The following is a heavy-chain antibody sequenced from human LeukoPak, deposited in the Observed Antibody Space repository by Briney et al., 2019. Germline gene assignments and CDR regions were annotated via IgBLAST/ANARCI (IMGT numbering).Heavy chain of an antibody. CDR3: AREYSGSPSTDY. Sequence: GGSLRLSCAASGFTFSSYSMNWVRQAPRKGLEWVSSISSSSSYIYYADSVKGRFTISRDNTKNSLYLQMNSLRAEDTAVYYCAREYSGSPSTDYWGQGTLVTVSS. CDR1: GFTFSSYS. D-gene: IGHD1-26*01. V-gene: IGHV3-21*01. J-gene: IGHJ4*02. CDR2: ISSSSSYI.